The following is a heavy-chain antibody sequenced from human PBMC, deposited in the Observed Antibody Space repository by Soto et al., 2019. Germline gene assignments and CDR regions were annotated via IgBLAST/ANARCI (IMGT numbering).Heavy chain of an antibody. CDR1: GGSISSSNW. CDR3: ARESEGYYYDSSGSLDY. V-gene: IGHV4-4*02. CDR2: IYHSGST. D-gene: IGHD3-22*01. Sequence: QVQLQESGPGLVKPSGTLSLTCAVSGGSISSSNWWSWVRQPPGKGLEWIGEIYHSGSTNYNPSLKSRVTISVDKSKNQFSLTQSSVTAADTAVYYCARESEGYYYDSSGSLDYWGQGTLVTVSS. J-gene: IGHJ4*02.